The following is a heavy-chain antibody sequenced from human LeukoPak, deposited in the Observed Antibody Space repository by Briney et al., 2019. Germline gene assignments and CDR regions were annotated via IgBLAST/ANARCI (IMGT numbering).Heavy chain of an antibody. CDR2: IWYDGSNK. D-gene: IGHD3-3*01. J-gene: IGHJ6*02. CDR3: ARDPDTVFGVVIEYYYGMDV. V-gene: IGHV3-33*01. Sequence: GGSLRLSCAASGFTFSSYGMHWVRQAPGKGLEWVAVIWYDGSNKYYADSVKGRFTISRDNSKNTLYLQMNSLRAEDTAVYYCARDPDTVFGVVIEYYYGMDVWGQGTTVTVSS. CDR1: GFTFSSYG.